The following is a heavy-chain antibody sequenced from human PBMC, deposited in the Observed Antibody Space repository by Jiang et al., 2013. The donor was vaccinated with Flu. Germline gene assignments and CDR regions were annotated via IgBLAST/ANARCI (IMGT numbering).Heavy chain of an antibody. CDR3: ARHDAVVVPAASFDY. CDR1: GGSFSGYY. D-gene: IGHD2-2*01. CDR2: INHSGST. V-gene: IGHV4-34*01. Sequence: LLKPSETLSLTCAVYGGSFSGYYWSWIRQPPGKGLEWIGEINHSGSTNYNPSLKSRVTISVDTSKNQFSLKLSSVTAADTAVYYCARHDAVVVPAASFDYWGQGTLVTVSS. J-gene: IGHJ4*02.